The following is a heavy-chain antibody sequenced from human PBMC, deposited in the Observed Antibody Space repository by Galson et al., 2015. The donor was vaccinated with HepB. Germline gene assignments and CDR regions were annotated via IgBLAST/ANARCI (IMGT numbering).Heavy chain of an antibody. Sequence: SVKVSCKAAGYIFTSFGISWVRQAPGQGLEWMGWNSPYNGKKKSAQKLQDRVTMTTDTSTDTAYMELRRLRSDDTAVYHCASGLSDFEEWDIQTHGFDIWGQGTMVSVSS. J-gene: IGHJ3*02. CDR1: GYIFTSFG. V-gene: IGHV1-18*01. CDR3: ASGLSDFEEWDIQTHGFDI. CDR2: NSPYNGKK. D-gene: IGHD1-26*01.